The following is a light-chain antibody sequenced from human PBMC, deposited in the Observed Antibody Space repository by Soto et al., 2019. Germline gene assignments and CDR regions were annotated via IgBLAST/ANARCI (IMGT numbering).Light chain of an antibody. CDR1: SSDVGGYNY. V-gene: IGLV2-11*01. Sequence: QSVLTQPRSVSGSPGQSVTICCTGTSSDVGGYNYVSWYQQHPGKAPKLMIYDVSKRPSGVPDRFSGSKSGNTASLTISGLQAEDEADYYCCSYAGSYTYYVFGTGTKLTVL. CDR2: DVS. CDR3: CSYAGSYTYYV. J-gene: IGLJ1*01.